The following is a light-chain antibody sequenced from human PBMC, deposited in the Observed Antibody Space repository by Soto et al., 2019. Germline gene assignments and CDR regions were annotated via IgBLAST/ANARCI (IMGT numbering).Light chain of an antibody. CDR1: QSLLHITGETF. CDR2: EVS. J-gene: IGKJ5*01. Sequence: DVLMTQPPLSLSVAPGQPASISCKSSQSLLHITGETFLFWYLQKPGQSPQLLIYEVSTRVSGVPDRFSGSGSATDFTLEISRVETDDVGIYYCMQSTQLPPTFGQGTRLEI. V-gene: IGKV2D-29*02. CDR3: MQSTQLPPT.